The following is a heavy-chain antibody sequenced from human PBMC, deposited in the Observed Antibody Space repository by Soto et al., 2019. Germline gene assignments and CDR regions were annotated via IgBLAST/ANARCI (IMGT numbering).Heavy chain of an antibody. CDR2: INHSGST. CDR3: ARGRGYCSGGSCSFDY. V-gene: IGHV4-34*01. J-gene: IGHJ4*01. D-gene: IGHD2-15*01. CDR1: GGSFSGYY. Sequence: QVQLQQWGAGLLKPSETLSLTCAVYGGSFSGYYWSWIRQPPGKGLEWIGEINHSGSTNYNPSLKSRVTISVDTSKNQFSLKLSSVTAADTAVYYCARGRGYCSGGSCSFDYWGHGTLVTVSS.